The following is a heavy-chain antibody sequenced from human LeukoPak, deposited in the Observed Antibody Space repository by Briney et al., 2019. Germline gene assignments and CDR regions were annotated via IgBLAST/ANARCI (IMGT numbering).Heavy chain of an antibody. CDR3: ARRSCSSTSCYYFGY. J-gene: IGHJ4*02. CDR2: IYPGDSDT. Sequence: GESLKISCKGSGYSFTSYWIGWVRQMPGKGLEWMGIIYPGDSDTRYSPSFQGQVTISADKSISTAYLQWSSLKASDTAMYYCARRSCSSTSCYYFGYWGQGTLVTVSS. D-gene: IGHD2-2*01. CDR1: GYSFTSYW. V-gene: IGHV5-51*01.